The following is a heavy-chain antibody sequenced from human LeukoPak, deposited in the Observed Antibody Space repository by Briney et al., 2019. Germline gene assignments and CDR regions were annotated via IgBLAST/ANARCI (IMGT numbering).Heavy chain of an antibody. CDR1: GYTFTGYY. Sequence: ASVKVSCKASGYTFTGYYMHWVRQAPGQGLEWMGWINPNSGGTNYAQKFQGRVTMTRDTSISTAYMELSRLRSDDTDVYYCARASYGGNSGGSYWGQGTLVTVSS. CDR3: ARASYGGNSGGSY. CDR2: INPNSGGT. D-gene: IGHD4-23*01. J-gene: IGHJ4*02. V-gene: IGHV1-2*02.